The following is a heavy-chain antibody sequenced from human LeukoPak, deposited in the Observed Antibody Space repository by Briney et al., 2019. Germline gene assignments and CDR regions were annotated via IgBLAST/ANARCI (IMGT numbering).Heavy chain of an antibody. J-gene: IGHJ6*02. CDR1: GFTFSSYA. CDR3: ARGADLVVVPAAISWDYYYYGMDV. CDR2: ISGSGGST. Sequence: GGSLRLSCAASGFTFSSYAMSWVRQAPGKGLEWVSAISGSGGSTYYADSVKGRFTISRDNAKNSLYLQMNSLRAEDTAVYYCARGADLVVVPAAISWDYYYYGMDVWGQGTTVTVSS. V-gene: IGHV3-23*01. D-gene: IGHD2-2*01.